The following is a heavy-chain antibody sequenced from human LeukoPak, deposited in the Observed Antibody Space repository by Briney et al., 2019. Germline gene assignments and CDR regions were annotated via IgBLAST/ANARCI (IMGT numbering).Heavy chain of an antibody. J-gene: IGHJ4*02. CDR1: GYTFTGHY. CDR3: ARVTMIVVARDPFDY. V-gene: IGHV1-2*02. D-gene: IGHD3-22*01. Sequence: AASAKVSCKASGYTFTGHYMHWVRQAPGQGLEWMGWINPNSGGTNYAQKFQGRVTMTRDTSISTAYMGLSRLRSDDTAVYYCARVTMIVVARDPFDYWGQGTLVTVSS. CDR2: INPNSGGT.